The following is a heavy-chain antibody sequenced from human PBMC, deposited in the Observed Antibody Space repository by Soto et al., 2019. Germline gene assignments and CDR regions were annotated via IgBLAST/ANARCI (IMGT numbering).Heavy chain of an antibody. CDR3: ARGKENYYYYGMDV. CDR2: ISSSGSTI. J-gene: IGHJ6*02. Sequence: GGSLRLSCAASGFTFSNAWMSWVRQAPGKGLEWVSYISSSGSTIYYADSVKGRFTISRDNAKNSLYLQMNSLRAEDTAVYYCARGKENYYYYGMDVWGQGTTVTVSS. CDR1: GFTFSNAW. V-gene: IGHV3-11*04.